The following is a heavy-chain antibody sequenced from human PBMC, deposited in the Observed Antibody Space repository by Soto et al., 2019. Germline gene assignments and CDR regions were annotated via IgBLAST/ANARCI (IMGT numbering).Heavy chain of an antibody. V-gene: IGHV4-34*01. CDR2: INHSGST. CDR1: GGSFSGYY. Sequence: SETLSLTCAVYGGSFSGYYWSWIRQPPGKGLEWIGEINHSGSTNYNPSLKSRVTISVDTSKNQFSLKLSSVTAADTAVYYCARGPSEVVAATENPGFDYWGQGTLVTVSS. J-gene: IGHJ4*02. D-gene: IGHD2-15*01. CDR3: ARGPSEVVAATENPGFDY.